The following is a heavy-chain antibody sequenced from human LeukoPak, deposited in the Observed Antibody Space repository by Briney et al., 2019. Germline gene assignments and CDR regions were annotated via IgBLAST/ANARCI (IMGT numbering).Heavy chain of an antibody. CDR1: GFTFDDYA. D-gene: IGHD2-15*01. V-gene: IGHV3-21*01. CDR3: AKDSDLHCSGGSCTNFGY. CDR2: ISSSSSYI. Sequence: GGSLRLSCAASGFTFDDYAMHWVRQAPGKGLEWVSSISSSSSYIYQTDSVKGRFTISRHNAKNSLYLQMNSLRAEDTAVYYCAKDSDLHCSGGSCTNFGYWGQGTLVTVSS. J-gene: IGHJ4*02.